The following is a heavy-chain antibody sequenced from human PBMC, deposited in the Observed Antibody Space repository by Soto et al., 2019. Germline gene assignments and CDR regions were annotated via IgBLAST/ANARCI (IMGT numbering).Heavy chain of an antibody. V-gene: IGHV1-2*02. J-gene: IGHJ4*01. Sequence: ASVKVSFKASGYMFTGYYMHWLRQAPGQGLEWMGWINPNSGGAKYAQKFQGRVTMTRDTSISAGYMELSRLRSDDTAVYYCVRVGASGYFDYWGQGTLVTVSS. D-gene: IGHD1-26*01. CDR2: INPNSGGA. CDR3: VRVGASGYFDY. CDR1: GYMFTGYY.